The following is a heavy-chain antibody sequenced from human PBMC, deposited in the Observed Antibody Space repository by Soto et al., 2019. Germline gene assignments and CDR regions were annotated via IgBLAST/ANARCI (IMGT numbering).Heavy chain of an antibody. CDR1: GGTFSSYA. Sequence: QVQLVQSGAEVKKPGSSVKVSCKASGGTFSSYAISWVRQAPGQGLEWMGGIIPIFGTANYAQKFQGRVTITADESTSTAYMELSSLRSEDTAVYYCARVPDSSRDPYYYYYGMDVWGQGTTVTVSS. D-gene: IGHD6-19*01. V-gene: IGHV1-69*01. CDR3: ARVPDSSRDPYYYYYGMDV. CDR2: IIPIFGTA. J-gene: IGHJ6*02.